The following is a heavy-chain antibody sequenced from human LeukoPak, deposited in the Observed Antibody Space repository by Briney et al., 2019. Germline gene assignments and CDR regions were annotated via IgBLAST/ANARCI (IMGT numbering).Heavy chain of an antibody. V-gene: IGHV3-48*03. D-gene: IGHD2-8*02. CDR2: ISEDGGYTT. J-gene: IGHJ4*02. Sequence: GGSLRLSCAASGFIFSRHQMDWARQAPGKGPEWVAYISEDGGYTTDYADSVKGRFTISRDDAKNSLYLQMDSLSAEDTAIYYCVRDRGPGGSHFDFWGQGTPVTVSS. CDR3: VRDRGPGGSHFDF. CDR1: GFIFSRHQ.